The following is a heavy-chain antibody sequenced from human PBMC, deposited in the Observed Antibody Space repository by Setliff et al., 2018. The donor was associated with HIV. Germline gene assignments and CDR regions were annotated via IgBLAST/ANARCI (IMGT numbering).Heavy chain of an antibody. CDR2: IYHSGSA. J-gene: IGHJ4*02. CDR3: ARAAAGNTGPFDL. D-gene: IGHD4-17*01. CDR1: DYSIGSDYY. Sequence: SETLSLTCTVADYSIGSDYYWGWIRQPPGMRLEWIGTIYHSGSAYYNPSLKSRVTMSVDTSKNQFSLKLTSVTASDTAVYYCARAAAGNTGPFDLWGQGSPVTVSS. V-gene: IGHV4-38-2*02.